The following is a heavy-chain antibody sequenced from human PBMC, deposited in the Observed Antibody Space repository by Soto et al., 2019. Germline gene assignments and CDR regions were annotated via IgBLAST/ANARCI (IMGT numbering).Heavy chain of an antibody. D-gene: IGHD6-19*01. V-gene: IGHV4-30-2*01. CDR1: GGSISSGGFS. Sequence: PSETLSLTCAVSGGSISSGGFSWSWLRQPPGKGLEWIGYIYRSGSTYYNPSLKSRVTISLDRSKNQFSLRLSSVTAADTAVYYCAKDGAAVAGAFDYWGQGTLVTVSS. CDR2: IYRSGST. CDR3: AKDGAAVAGAFDY. J-gene: IGHJ4*02.